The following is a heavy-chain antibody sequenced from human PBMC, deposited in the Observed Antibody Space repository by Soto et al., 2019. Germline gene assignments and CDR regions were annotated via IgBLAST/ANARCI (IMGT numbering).Heavy chain of an antibody. V-gene: IGHV4-30-4*01. CDR2: IYYSGST. Sequence: KTSETLSLTCTVSGGSISSGDYYWSWIRQPPGKGLEWIGYIYYSGSTYYNPSLKSRVTISVDTSKNQFSLKLSSVTAADTAVYYCAIFFFFYYDSSVYSLRVFDIGGKGKMVPVS. J-gene: IGHJ3*02. CDR1: GGSISSGDYY. CDR3: AIFFFFYYDSSVYSLRVFDI. D-gene: IGHD3-22*01.